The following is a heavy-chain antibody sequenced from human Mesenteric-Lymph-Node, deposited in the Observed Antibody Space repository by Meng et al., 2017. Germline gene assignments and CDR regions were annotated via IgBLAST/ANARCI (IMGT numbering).Heavy chain of an antibody. CDR1: GGSISSGDYN. Sequence: QGQLPGVGPGLVKPALTQSLTCTVSGGSISSGDYNWTWMRQPPEQGLEGIEYIDYSERTYCTPSLASRVTRAVVTAKNPFSLNLNSVSAAATAMYDCARHIKDYDDRSGYLDYWGQGTLVTVSS. CDR3: ARHIKDYDDRSGYLDY. J-gene: IGHJ4*02. CDR2: IDYSERT. V-gene: IGHV4-30-4*01. D-gene: IGHD3-22*01.